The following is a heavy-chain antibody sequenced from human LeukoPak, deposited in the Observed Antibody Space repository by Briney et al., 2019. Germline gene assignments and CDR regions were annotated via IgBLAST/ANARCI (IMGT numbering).Heavy chain of an antibody. Sequence: SETLSLTCAVYGGPFSGYYWSWIRQPPGKGLEWIGEINHSGSTNYNPSLKSRVTISVDTSKNQFSLKLNSVTAADTAVYYCARSFYSNYFIYYYYGMDVWGQGTTVTVSS. CDR1: GGPFSGYY. CDR3: ARSFYSNYFIYYYYGMDV. D-gene: IGHD4-4*01. CDR2: INHSGST. V-gene: IGHV4-34*01. J-gene: IGHJ6*02.